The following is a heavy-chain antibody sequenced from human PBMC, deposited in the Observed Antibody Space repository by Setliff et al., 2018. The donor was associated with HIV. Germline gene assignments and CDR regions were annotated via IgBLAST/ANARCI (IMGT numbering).Heavy chain of an antibody. V-gene: IGHV4-59*01. D-gene: IGHD2-15*01. J-gene: IGHJ1*01. Sequence: PSETLSLTCTVSGGSISGYYWSWVRQPPGRGLEWIGSIYYSGSTNYNPSLKSRVTISVDTSKNQFSLKLSSVTAADTAVYYCARTRFACSGGSCYSTVGYFQHWGQGTLVTVSS. CDR3: ARTRFACSGGSCYSTVGYFQH. CDR2: IYYSGST. CDR1: GGSISGYY.